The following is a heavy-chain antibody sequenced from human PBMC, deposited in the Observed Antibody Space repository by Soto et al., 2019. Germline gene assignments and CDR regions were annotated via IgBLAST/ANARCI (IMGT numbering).Heavy chain of an antibody. Sequence: VASVKVSCKASGYTFTNYVISWVRQAPGQGLEWMGWISASNGNTNYAQRLQGRVTMTTDSSTDTAYMELRSLRSDDTAVYYCAREALGYSYGSFDYWGQGTLVTVSS. CDR1: GYTFTNYV. V-gene: IGHV1-18*04. CDR2: ISASNGNT. J-gene: IGHJ4*02. D-gene: IGHD5-18*01. CDR3: AREALGYSYGSFDY.